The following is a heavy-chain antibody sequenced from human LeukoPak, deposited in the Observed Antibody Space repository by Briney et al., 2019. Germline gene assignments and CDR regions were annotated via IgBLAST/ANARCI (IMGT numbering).Heavy chain of an antibody. Sequence: PGGSLRLSCAASGFTFDDYAMHWVRQAPGKGLEWVSGISWNSGSIGYADSVKGRFTISRDNAKNSLYLQMNSLRAEDTALYYCAKDLGYDSSGLIDYWGQGTLVTVPS. CDR1: GFTFDDYA. J-gene: IGHJ4*02. CDR3: AKDLGYDSSGLIDY. D-gene: IGHD3-22*01. CDR2: ISWNSGSI. V-gene: IGHV3-9*01.